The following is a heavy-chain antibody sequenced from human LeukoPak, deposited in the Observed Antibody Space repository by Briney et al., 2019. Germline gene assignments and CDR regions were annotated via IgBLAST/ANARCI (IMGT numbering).Heavy chain of an antibody. D-gene: IGHD3-3*01. J-gene: IGHJ2*01. V-gene: IGHV4-4*07. CDR2: IYTSGST. CDR1: GGSLSSYY. CDR3: ASQYDFWRFDL. Sequence: SETLSLTCTVSGGSLSSYYWSWIRQPAGKGLEWIGRIYTSGSTNYNPSLKSRVTMSVDTSKNQFSLKLSSMTAADTAVYYCASQYDFWRFDLWGRGTLVTVSS.